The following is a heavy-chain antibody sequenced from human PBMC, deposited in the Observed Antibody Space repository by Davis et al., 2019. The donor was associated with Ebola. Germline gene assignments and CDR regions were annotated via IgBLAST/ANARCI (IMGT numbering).Heavy chain of an antibody. D-gene: IGHD6-19*01. Sequence: AASVKVSCKASGYTFTSYGISWVRQAPGQGLEWMGWISAYNGNTNYAQKLQGRVTMTTGTSTTTAYMELRSLRSDDTAVYYCARDIAVAASDYWGQGTLVTVSS. CDR2: ISAYNGNT. CDR3: ARDIAVAASDY. CDR1: GYTFTSYG. V-gene: IGHV1-18*01. J-gene: IGHJ4*02.